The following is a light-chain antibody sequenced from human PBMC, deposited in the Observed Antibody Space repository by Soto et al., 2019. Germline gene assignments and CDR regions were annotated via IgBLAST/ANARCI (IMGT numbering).Light chain of an antibody. V-gene: IGKV1-5*03. CDR1: QSISSW. J-gene: IGKJ1*01. Sequence: DLQMTQSPSTLSASVGDRVTIXXRASQSISSWLAWYQQKPGKAPKVXIYKASSLESGVPSRFSGSGAGTEFTLTISSLQPDDFATYYCQQYNSYSWTFGQGTKVDIK. CDR2: KAS. CDR3: QQYNSYSWT.